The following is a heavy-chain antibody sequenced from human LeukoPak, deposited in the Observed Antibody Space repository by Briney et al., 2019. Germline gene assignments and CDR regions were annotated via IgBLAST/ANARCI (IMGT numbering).Heavy chain of an antibody. J-gene: IGHJ4*02. CDR2: ISATGGTT. CDR1: GFSFSSYA. D-gene: IGHD3-10*01. V-gene: IGHV3-23*01. Sequence: GGSLRLSCAASGFSFSSYAMSWVRQAPGRGLEWVSVISATGGTTYYADSVKGRFTISRDNSENTLYLQVNSLRAEDTAVYYCAKTKVPNYYGSGSYVDFWGQGTLVTVSS. CDR3: AKTKVPNYYGSGSYVDF.